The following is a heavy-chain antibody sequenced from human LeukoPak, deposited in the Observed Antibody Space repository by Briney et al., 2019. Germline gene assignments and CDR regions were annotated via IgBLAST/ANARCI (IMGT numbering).Heavy chain of an antibody. CDR2: ISWNSGSI. D-gene: IGHD6-19*01. CDR3: AKGEGIAVAGTMDV. J-gene: IGHJ6*02. CDR1: GFTFDDYA. Sequence: GGSLRLSCAASGFTFDDYAMHWVRQAPGKGLEWVSGISWNSGSIGYADSVKGRFTISRGNAKNSLYLQMNSLRAEDTALYYCAKGEGIAVAGTMDVWGQGTTVTVSS. V-gene: IGHV3-9*01.